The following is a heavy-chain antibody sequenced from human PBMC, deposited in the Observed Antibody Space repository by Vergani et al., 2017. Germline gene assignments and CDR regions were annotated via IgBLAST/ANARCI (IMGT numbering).Heavy chain of an antibody. CDR3: ACKRGACLAAHCHSYDF. CDR1: GDSVISTDYH. V-gene: IGHV4-39*01. Sequence: QVQLQESGPGLVKPSETLSLTCTVSGDSVISTDYHWGWIRQPPGKGLEWIGSMDYSGSTSYNPSLESRISISFETPQNQFSLRLTSVTAADTAVYYCACKRGACLAAHCHSYDFWGPGTLVGVSS. D-gene: IGHD2-15*01. J-gene: IGHJ4*02. CDR2: MDYSGST.